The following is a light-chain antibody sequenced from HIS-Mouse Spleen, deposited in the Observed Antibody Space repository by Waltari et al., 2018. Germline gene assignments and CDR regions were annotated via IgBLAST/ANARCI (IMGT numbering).Light chain of an antibody. CDR3: QVWDSSSDHVV. V-gene: IGLV3-21*03. CDR2: DDS. J-gene: IGLJ2*01. CDR1: NIGSKS. Sequence: SYVLTQPPSVSVAPGKTARITCGGNNIGSKSVHWYQQKPGQAPVLVVYDDSDRPSGIPRRFPGANSGNRATLSISRVEAGDEADYYCQVWDSSSDHVVFGGGTKLTVL.